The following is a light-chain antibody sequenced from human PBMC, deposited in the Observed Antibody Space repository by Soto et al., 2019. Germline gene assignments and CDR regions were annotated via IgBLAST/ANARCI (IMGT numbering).Light chain of an antibody. CDR3: QQSHSIPWT. CDR2: AAS. J-gene: IGKJ1*01. V-gene: IGKV1-5*01. Sequence: DIQMTQSPSTLSASVGDRVTITFRASQSISSWLAWYQQKSGKAPKLLISAASSLESGVPPRFSGSGSGTDFTLTITSLQPEDFATYYCQQSHSIPWTFGQGTKVDIK. CDR1: QSISSW.